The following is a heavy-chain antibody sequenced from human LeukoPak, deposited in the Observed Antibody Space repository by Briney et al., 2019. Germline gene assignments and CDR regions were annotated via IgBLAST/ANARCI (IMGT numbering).Heavy chain of an antibody. V-gene: IGHV4-30-2*01. Sequence: SQTLSLTCAVSGGSISSGGYSWSCIRQPPGKGLEWIGYMYHSGTTHHNPSLKSRVTISVDRSKNQFSLKLSSVTAADTAVYYCVRGYYYDSSGYWVRAFDIWGQGTMVTVSS. CDR3: VRGYYYDSSGYWVRAFDI. CDR1: GGSISSGGYS. CDR2: MYHSGTT. J-gene: IGHJ3*02. D-gene: IGHD3-22*01.